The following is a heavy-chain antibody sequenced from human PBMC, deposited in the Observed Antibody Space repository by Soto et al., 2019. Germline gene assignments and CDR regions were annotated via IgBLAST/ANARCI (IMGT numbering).Heavy chain of an antibody. CDR3: AKEHTDLVIGAFDV. CDR1: GSMFSSVC. V-gene: IGHV3-30*18. Sequence: GSLQPFCAASGSMFSSVCTHWVRQAPGKGLEWVAVISYDGTYQYYDDSVKGRVTISRDKFGNTVALQVNSLRLEDTAGYYLAKEHTDLVIGAFDVWGPRAVVTGSS. CDR2: ISYDGTYQ. D-gene: IGHD2-21*02. J-gene: IGHJ3*01.